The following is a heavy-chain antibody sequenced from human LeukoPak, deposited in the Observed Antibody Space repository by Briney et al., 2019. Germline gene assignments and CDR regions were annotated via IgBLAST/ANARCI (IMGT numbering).Heavy chain of an antibody. CDR3: ARDSSRVGATRSGDY. J-gene: IGHJ4*02. D-gene: IGHD1-26*01. CDR2: ISAYNGNT. V-gene: IGHV1-18*01. Sequence: ASVKVSCKASGYTFTSYGISWVRQAPGQGLEWMGWISAYNGNTSHAQKLQGRVTMTTDTSTSTAYMELRSLRSDDTAVYYCARDSSRVGATRSGDYWGQGTLVTVSS. CDR1: GYTFTSYG.